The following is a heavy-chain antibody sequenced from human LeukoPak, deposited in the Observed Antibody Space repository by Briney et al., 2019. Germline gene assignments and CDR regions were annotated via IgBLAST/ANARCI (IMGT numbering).Heavy chain of an antibody. J-gene: IGHJ4*02. CDR3: ARGYGVAY. V-gene: IGHV3-7*01. D-gene: IGHD4/OR15-4a*01. CDR2: IEEDGSEK. Sequence: GGSLRLSCAASGFTLSSYWMAWVRQAPGKGLEWVANIEEDGSEKHYVDSGKGRFTISRDNAKNSLYLQMNSLRAEDTAVYYCARGYGVAYWGQGTLVIVSS. CDR1: GFTLSSYW.